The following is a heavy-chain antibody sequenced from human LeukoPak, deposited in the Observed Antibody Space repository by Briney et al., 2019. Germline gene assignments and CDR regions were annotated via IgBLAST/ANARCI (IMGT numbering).Heavy chain of an antibody. V-gene: IGHV1-2*02. CDR2: INCNSGDA. D-gene: IGHD3-22*01. CDR1: GYSFSEHY. CDR3: ASVPMGYYDSSGYDY. Sequence: GSVKVSCKASGYSFSEHYIYWVRQAPGQGLEWVGRINCNSGDANSAQKFQGRVTMTRDTSISTAYMELSRLRSDDTAVYYCASVPMGYYDSSGYDYWGQGTLVTVSS. J-gene: IGHJ4*02.